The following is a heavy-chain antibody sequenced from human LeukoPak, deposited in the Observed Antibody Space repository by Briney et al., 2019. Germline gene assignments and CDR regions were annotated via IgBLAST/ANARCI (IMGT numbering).Heavy chain of an antibody. CDR1: GFTFSRYN. D-gene: IGHD6-19*01. CDR3: AREQSSGWPDY. J-gene: IGHJ4*02. CDR2: KSYDGRNT. Sequence: GGSLRLSCAASGFTFSRYNLHWVRQAPGKGLEWAAVKSYDGRNTFYADSVKGRFTISRDNSKNTVYLQMNSLRAEDTAVYYCAREQSSGWPDYWGQGTLVTVSS. V-gene: IGHV3-30*03.